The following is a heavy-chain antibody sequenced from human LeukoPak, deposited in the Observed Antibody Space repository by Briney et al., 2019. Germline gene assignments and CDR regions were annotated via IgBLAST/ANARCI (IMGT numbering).Heavy chain of an antibody. J-gene: IGHJ6*03. V-gene: IGHV4-59*01. D-gene: IGHD6-19*01. CDR1: GGSISSYY. Sequence: SETLSLTCTVSGGSISSYYWSWIRQPPGKGLEWIGYFYYSGSTNYNPSLKSRVTISVDTSKNQFSLKLSSVTAADTAVYYCARESDSSGWETEYYYYYMDVWGKGTTVTVSS. CDR3: ARESDSSGWETEYYYYYMDV. CDR2: FYYSGST.